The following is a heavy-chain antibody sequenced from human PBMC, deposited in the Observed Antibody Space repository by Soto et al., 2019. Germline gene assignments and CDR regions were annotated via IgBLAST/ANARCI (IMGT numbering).Heavy chain of an antibody. V-gene: IGHV3-23*01. CDR3: AKASEYSSSSWDY. CDR1: GFTFSSYA. Sequence: GGSLRLSCAASGFTFSSYAMSWVRQAPGKGLEWVSAISGSGGSTYYADSVKGRFTISRDNSKNTLYLQMNSLRAEDSAVYYCAKASEYSSSSWDYWGQGTLVTVSS. D-gene: IGHD6-6*01. J-gene: IGHJ4*02. CDR2: ISGSGGST.